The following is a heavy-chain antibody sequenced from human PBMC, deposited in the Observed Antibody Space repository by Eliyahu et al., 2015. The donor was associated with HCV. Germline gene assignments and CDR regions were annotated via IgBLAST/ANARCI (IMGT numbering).Heavy chain of an antibody. CDR1: GGXXNRSPXY. V-gene: IGHV4-39*01. Sequence: QPQLQESGPGLVKPSETLSLTCXVXGGXXNRSPXYWGWIRQAPGKGLEWIGAIYYSGTTYYSPSLKSRLTISVDASKYQFSLKLSSVTAADTAVYYCARYIVGINTSYFFYGMDVWGHGTTVTVSS. J-gene: IGHJ6*02. CDR2: IYYSGTT. D-gene: IGHD1-26*01. CDR3: ARYIVGINTSYFFYGMDV.